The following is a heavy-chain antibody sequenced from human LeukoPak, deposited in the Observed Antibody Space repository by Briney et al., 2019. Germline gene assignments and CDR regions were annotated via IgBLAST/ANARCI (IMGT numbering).Heavy chain of an antibody. J-gene: IGHJ4*02. CDR1: GFTFSSYS. Sequence: PGGSLRLSCAASGFTFSSYSMNWVRQAPGKGLEWVSYISSSSSTIYYADSVKGRFTISRDNAKNSLYLQMNSLGAEDTAVYYCARDKINRFDYWGQGTLVTVSS. D-gene: IGHD1-14*01. CDR2: ISSSSSTI. CDR3: ARDKINRFDY. V-gene: IGHV3-48*04.